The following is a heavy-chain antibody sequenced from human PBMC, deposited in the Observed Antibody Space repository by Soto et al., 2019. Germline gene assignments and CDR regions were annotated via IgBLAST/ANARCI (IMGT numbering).Heavy chain of an antibody. Sequence: SETLSLTCAVYGGSFSGYYWSWIRQPPGKGLEWIGEINHSGSTNYNPSLKSRVTISVDTSKNQFSLKLSSVTAADTAVCYCAGVRYSGSSPRWSFDYWGQGTLVTVSS. CDR3: AGVRYSGSSPRWSFDY. J-gene: IGHJ4*02. V-gene: IGHV4-34*01. CDR2: INHSGST. CDR1: GGSFSGYY. D-gene: IGHD1-26*01.